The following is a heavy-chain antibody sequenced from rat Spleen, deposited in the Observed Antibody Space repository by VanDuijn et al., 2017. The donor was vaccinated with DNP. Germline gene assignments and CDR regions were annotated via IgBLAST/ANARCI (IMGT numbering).Heavy chain of an antibody. J-gene: IGHJ2*01. D-gene: IGHD5-1*01. CDR1: GFSLTSYT. Sequence: QVQLKESGPGLVQPSQTLSLTCTVPGFSLTSYTVSWVRQPPGKGLDWIAAISSGGSTYYNSALKSRLSISRDTSKSQVFLKMNSLQTGDTAMYFCAAMGADYWGQGVMVTVSS. CDR3: AAMGADY. V-gene: IGHV2-6*01. CDR2: ISSGGST.